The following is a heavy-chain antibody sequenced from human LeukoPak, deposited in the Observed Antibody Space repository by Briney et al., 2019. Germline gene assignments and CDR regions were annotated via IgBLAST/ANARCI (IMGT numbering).Heavy chain of an antibody. D-gene: IGHD5-18*01. Sequence: LSLTCTVSGGSISSGGYYWSWVRQAPGKGLEWLAFISYDGNVRYYADSVKGRFTVSRDDSKITLYLQMNSLRTEDTALYYCARDLSTKYSQDYWGQGTLVTVSS. CDR1: GGSISSGG. V-gene: IGHV3-30-3*01. CDR2: ISYDGNVR. CDR3: ARDLSTKYSQDY. J-gene: IGHJ4*02.